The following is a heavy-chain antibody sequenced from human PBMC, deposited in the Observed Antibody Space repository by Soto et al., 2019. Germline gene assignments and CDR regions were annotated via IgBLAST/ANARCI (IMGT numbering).Heavy chain of an antibody. J-gene: IGHJ5*02. CDR2: ISGSGGST. Sequence: GSLRLSCAASGFTFSSYAMSWVRQAPGKGLEWVSAISGSGGSTYYADSAKGRFTISRDNSKNTLYLQMNSLRAEDTAVYYCAKDSTGGDYGWFDPWGQGTLVTVSS. D-gene: IGHD4-17*01. V-gene: IGHV3-23*01. CDR1: GFTFSSYA. CDR3: AKDSTGGDYGWFDP.